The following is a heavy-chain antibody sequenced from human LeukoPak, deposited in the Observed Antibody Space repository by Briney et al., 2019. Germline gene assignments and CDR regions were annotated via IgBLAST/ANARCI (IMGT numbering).Heavy chain of an antibody. CDR3: ARTTSGAAFDI. Sequence: SGPALLKPTPTLTLTCTFSGLSLGTRGMRASWIRQPPVKALEWLSPIDWGDDKFYSTSLKTRLTISKDTSKNQVVLAMTNMDPVDTATYYCARTTSGAAFDIWGPGTMVTVSS. J-gene: IGHJ3*02. D-gene: IGHD1-26*01. V-gene: IGHV2-70*04. CDR1: GLSLGTRGMR. CDR2: IDWGDDK.